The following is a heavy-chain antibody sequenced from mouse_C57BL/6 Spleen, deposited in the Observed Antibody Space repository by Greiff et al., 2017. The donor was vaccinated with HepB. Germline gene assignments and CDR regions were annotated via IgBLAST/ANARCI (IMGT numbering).Heavy chain of an antibody. CDR1: GYTFTSYW. J-gene: IGHJ3*01. Sequence: VQLQQPGAELVKPGASVKLSCKASGYTFTSYWMQWVKQRPGQGLEWIGEIDPSDSYTNYNQKYKGKATLTVDTSSSTAYMQLSSLTSEDSAVYYCARFGSNYWFAYWGQGTLVTVSA. V-gene: IGHV1-50*01. D-gene: IGHD2-5*01. CDR2: IDPSDSYT. CDR3: ARFGSNYWFAY.